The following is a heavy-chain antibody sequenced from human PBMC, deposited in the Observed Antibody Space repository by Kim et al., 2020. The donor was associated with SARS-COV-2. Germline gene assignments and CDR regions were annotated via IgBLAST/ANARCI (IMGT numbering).Heavy chain of an antibody. Sequence: GGSLRLSCAASGFTFSSYAMSWVRQAPGKGLEWVSAISGSGGSTYYADSVKGRFTISRDNSKNTLYLQMNSLRAEDTAVYYCAKPSNYYGSGSYSEPFDYWGQGTLVTVSS. CDR3: AKPSNYYGSGSYSEPFDY. J-gene: IGHJ4*02. V-gene: IGHV3-23*01. D-gene: IGHD3-10*01. CDR1: GFTFSSYA. CDR2: ISGSGGST.